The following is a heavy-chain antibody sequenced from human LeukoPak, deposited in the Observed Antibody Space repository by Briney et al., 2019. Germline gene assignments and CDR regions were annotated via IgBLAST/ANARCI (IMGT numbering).Heavy chain of an antibody. V-gene: IGHV3-7*02. CDR1: GFSFSNYW. D-gene: IGHD3-3*01. CDR3: TRTLDE. J-gene: IGHJ4*02. Sequence: PGGSLRLSCAASGFSFSNYWMDWVRQAPGKGLEWVANIKQDGSEKKCLDSVKGRFNISRDNAQNSLYLQMNSLRVEDTAVYYCTRTLDEWGQGTLVTVSS. CDR2: IKQDGSEK.